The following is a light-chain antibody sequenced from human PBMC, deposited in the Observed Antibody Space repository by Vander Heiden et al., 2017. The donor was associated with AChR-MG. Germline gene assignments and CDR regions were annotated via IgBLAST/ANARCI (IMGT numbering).Light chain of an antibody. Sequence: DIQMTQLPSSLSASVGDRVTITCRARQSVSSYLNWYQQKPGKAPKLLIYAASSLQSGVPSRFSGSGSGTDFTLRISSLQPEDFATYYCQQSYTTPRTFGQGTKVEIK. CDR1: QSVSSY. V-gene: IGKV1-39*01. CDR2: AAS. CDR3: QQSYTTPRT. J-gene: IGKJ1*01.